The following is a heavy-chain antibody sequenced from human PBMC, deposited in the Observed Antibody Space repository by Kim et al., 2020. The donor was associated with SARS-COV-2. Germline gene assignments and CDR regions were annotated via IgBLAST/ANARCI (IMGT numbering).Heavy chain of an antibody. V-gene: IGHV3-21*01. J-gene: IGHJ4*02. CDR2: T. CDR3: ARRESYYDFDY. D-gene: IGHD1-26*01. Sequence: TYYAESVKGRFTISRDNAKNSLYLQMNSLGAEDTAVYYCARRESYYDFDYWGQGTLVTVSS.